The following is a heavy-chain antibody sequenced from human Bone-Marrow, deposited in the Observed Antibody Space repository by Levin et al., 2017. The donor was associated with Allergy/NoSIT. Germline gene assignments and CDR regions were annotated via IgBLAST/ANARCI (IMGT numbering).Heavy chain of an antibody. CDR2: INPNSGGT. Sequence: ASVKVSCKASGYTFTDYYIHWVRQAPGQGLEWMGSINPNSGGTKYAQKFQGRVTMTRDTSLDTAYMELVRLTSDVTALYYCARDDQWLAWGQGTQVTVSS. D-gene: IGHD6-19*01. V-gene: IGHV1-2*02. CDR3: ARDDQWLA. CDR1: GYTFTDYY. J-gene: IGHJ5*02.